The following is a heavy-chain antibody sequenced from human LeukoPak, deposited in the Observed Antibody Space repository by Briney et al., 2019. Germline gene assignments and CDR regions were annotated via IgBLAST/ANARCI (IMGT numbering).Heavy chain of an antibody. CDR2: INPSGGST. J-gene: IGHJ4*02. Sequence: ASVKVSCKASGYTFTSYYMHWVRQAPGQGLEWMGIINPSGGSTSYAQKFQGRVTMTRDTSTSTVYMELSSLRSEDTAVYYCARQDTAMVTTYYFDYWGQGTLVTVSS. V-gene: IGHV1-46*01. CDR3: ARQDTAMVTTYYFDY. CDR1: GYTFTSYY. D-gene: IGHD5-18*01.